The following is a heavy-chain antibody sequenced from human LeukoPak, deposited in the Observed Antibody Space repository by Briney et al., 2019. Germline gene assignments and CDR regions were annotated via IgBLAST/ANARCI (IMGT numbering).Heavy chain of an antibody. CDR1: GFTFSAYG. CDR3: ARDPGTGASAGTFDY. D-gene: IGHD6-13*01. Sequence: PGGSLRLSCAVSGFTFSAYGMHWVRQAPGKGLEWVAFIGSDGTYKYYVDSVKGRFTISRDNSKNTLYLQMNSLRAEDTSLYYCARDPGTGASAGTFDYWGQGTLVTVSS. J-gene: IGHJ4*02. CDR2: IGSDGTYK. V-gene: IGHV3-30*02.